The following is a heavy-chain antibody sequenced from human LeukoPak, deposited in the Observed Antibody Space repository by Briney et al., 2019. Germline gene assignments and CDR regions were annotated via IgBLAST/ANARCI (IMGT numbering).Heavy chain of an antibody. D-gene: IGHD3-22*01. Sequence: GGSLRLSCAASGFTVSSNYMSWVRQAPGKGLEWVSVIYSGGSTYYVDSVKGRFTISRDNSKNTLYLQMNSLRAEDTAVYYCASPDYYDSSGYYCWGQGTLVTVSS. CDR1: GFTVSSNY. CDR2: IYSGGST. V-gene: IGHV3-53*01. CDR3: ASPDYYDSSGYYC. J-gene: IGHJ4*02.